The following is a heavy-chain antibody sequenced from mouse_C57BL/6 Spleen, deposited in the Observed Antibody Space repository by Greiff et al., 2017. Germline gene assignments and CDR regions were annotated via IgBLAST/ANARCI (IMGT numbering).Heavy chain of an antibody. CDR3: ARKHYINYEYAMDY. CDR2: INPSNGGT. J-gene: IGHJ4*01. CDR1: GYTFTSSW. D-gene: IGHD2-5*01. Sequence: QVQLQQPGTELVKPGASVKLSCKASGYTFTSSWMHWVKQRPGQGLEWIGNINPSNGGTNYNEKFKSKATLAVDKSSSTAYMQLSSLTSEDSAVYYCARKHYINYEYAMDYWGQGTSVTVSS. V-gene: IGHV1-53*01.